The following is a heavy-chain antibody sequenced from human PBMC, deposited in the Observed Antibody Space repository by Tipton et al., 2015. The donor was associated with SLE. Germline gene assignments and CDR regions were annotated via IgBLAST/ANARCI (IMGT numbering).Heavy chain of an antibody. D-gene: IGHD2-2*01. Sequence: SLRLSCAASGFTFSSYEMNWVRQAPGKGLEWVSSISSSSSYIYYADSVKGRFTISRDNAKNSLYLQMNSLRAEDTAVYYCARETFCSSTTCYSSWNYFSDAFDIWGQGTMVTVSS. J-gene: IGHJ3*02. V-gene: IGHV3-21*01. CDR2: ISSSSSYI. CDR1: GFTFSSYE. CDR3: ARETFCSSTTCYSSWNYFSDAFDI.